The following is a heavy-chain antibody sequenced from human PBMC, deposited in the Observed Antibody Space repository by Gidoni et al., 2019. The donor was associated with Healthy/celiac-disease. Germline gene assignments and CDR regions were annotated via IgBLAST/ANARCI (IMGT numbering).Heavy chain of an antibody. CDR1: SGTYRSYA. Sequence: VCSSAPSGTYRSYAISWVRQAPGQGLEWMGGIIPIFGTANYAQKFQGRVTITADESTSTAYMELSSLRSEDTAVYYCARVPYSSSWGSQFDYWGQGTLVTVSS. J-gene: IGHJ4*02. D-gene: IGHD6-13*01. V-gene: IGHV1-69*01. CDR3: ARVPYSSSWGSQFDY. CDR2: IIPIFGTA.